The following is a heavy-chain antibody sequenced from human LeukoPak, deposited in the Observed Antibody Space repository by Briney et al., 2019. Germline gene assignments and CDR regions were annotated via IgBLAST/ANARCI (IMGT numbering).Heavy chain of an antibody. J-gene: IGHJ4*02. CDR1: GFTFSSYS. CDR2: ISSSSSTI. Sequence: AGGSLRLSCAPSGFTFSSYSMNWVRQATGKGLEWVSYISSSSSTIYYADSVKGRFTISRDNSKNTLYMQMNSLRAEDTAVYYCAKGGYSSSWYGPLDYWGQGTLVTVSS. D-gene: IGHD6-13*01. V-gene: IGHV3-48*01. CDR3: AKGGYSSSWYGPLDY.